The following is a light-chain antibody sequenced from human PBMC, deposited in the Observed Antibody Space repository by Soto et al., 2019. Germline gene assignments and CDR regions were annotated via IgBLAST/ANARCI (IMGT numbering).Light chain of an antibody. CDR3: QQYGSPLT. CDR1: QTVRNNY. J-gene: IGKJ4*01. V-gene: IGKV3-20*01. Sequence: EFVLTQSPGTLSLSPGERATLSCRASQTVRNNYLAWYQQKPGQTPRLLIYGASNRATGIPDRFSGSGSGTDFTLTISRLEPEDFAVYYCQQYGSPLTFGGGTKVDIK. CDR2: GAS.